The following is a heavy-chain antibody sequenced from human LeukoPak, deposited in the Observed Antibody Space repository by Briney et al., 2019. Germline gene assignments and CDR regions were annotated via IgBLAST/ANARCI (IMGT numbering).Heavy chain of an antibody. CDR2: IKSKTDGGTT. CDR1: GFTFSNAW. J-gene: IGHJ5*02. Sequence: GGSLRLSCAASGFTFSNAWMSWVRQAPGKGLEWVGRIKSKTDGGTTVFAAPVKGRFTISRDDSKNTLYLQMNSLRTEDTAVYYSAKEVPPVMNWFDPWGQGTLVTVSS. V-gene: IGHV3-15*01. D-gene: IGHD2-2*01. CDR3: AKEVPPVMNWFDP.